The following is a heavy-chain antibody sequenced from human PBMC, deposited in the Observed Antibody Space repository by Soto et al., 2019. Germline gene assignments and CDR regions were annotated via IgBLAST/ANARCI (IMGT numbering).Heavy chain of an antibody. D-gene: IGHD6-19*01. CDR2: IKQDGSEK. J-gene: IGHJ4*02. CDR1: GFTFSNYW. Sequence: PGGSLRLSCAVSGFTFSNYWMSWVRQAPGKGLEWVANIKQDGSEKYYVDSVKGRFTISRDNAKNSLYLQMNGLRAEDTTVYYSAIALFLSGVFSAWQPPLWGQGTLVTVSS. CDR3: AIALFLSGVFSAWQPPL. V-gene: IGHV3-7*01.